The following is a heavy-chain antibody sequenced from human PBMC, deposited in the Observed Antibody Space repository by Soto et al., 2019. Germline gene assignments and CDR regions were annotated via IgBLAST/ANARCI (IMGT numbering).Heavy chain of an antibody. V-gene: IGHV3-48*03. J-gene: IGHJ4*02. D-gene: IGHD2-15*01. CDR2: ISSSGSTI. CDR3: ARTTYCSGGSCYYKPLV. CDR1: GFTFSSYE. Sequence: GGSLRLSFAASGFTFSSYEMNWVRQSPGQGLEWVSYISSSGSTIYYADSVKGRFTISRDNAKNSLYLQMNSLRAEDTAVYYCARTTYCSGGSCYYKPLVWGQGTLVTVSS.